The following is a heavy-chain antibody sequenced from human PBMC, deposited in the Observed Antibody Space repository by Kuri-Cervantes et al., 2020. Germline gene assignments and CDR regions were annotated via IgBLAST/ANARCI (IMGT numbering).Heavy chain of an antibody. Sequence: GESLKISCAASGFTDSSNYMSWVRQAPGKGLEWVSAISGSGGSTYYADSVKGRFTISRDNSKNTLYLQMNSLRAEDTAVYYCARDVLTGGFDYWGQGTLVTVSS. CDR1: GFTDSSNY. V-gene: IGHV3-23*01. CDR2: ISGSGGST. CDR3: ARDVLTGGFDY. J-gene: IGHJ4*02. D-gene: IGHD7-27*01.